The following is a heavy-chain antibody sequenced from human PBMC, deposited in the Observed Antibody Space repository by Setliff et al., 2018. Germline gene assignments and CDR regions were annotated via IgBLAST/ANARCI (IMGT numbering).Heavy chain of an antibody. Sequence: SETLSLTCTVSGGSMITNDYFRGWIRQPPGTGLEWIGSIYYSGDTYCNPSLKSRATVSVDTSTSQFSLRLTSVTAADSAVYFCARYPRRGNGWYPYYVDVWGKGTTVTVSS. D-gene: IGHD6-19*01. CDR2: IYYSGDT. CDR3: ARYPRRGNGWYPYYVDV. CDR1: GGSMITNDYF. J-gene: IGHJ6*03. V-gene: IGHV4-39*07.